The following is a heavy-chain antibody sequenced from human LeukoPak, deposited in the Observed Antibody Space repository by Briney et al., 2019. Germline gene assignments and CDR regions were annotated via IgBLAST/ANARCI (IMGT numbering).Heavy chain of an antibody. V-gene: IGHV7-4-1*02. Sequence: ASVKVSCKASGYTFTSYAMNWVRQAPGQGLEWMGWINTNTGNPTYAQGFTGRFVFSLDTSVSTAYLQISSLKAEDTAVYYCASGYSSSSHYYYYMDVWGKGTTVTVSS. CDR3: ASGYSSSSHYYYYMDV. J-gene: IGHJ6*03. D-gene: IGHD6-6*01. CDR1: GYTFTSYA. CDR2: INTNTGNP.